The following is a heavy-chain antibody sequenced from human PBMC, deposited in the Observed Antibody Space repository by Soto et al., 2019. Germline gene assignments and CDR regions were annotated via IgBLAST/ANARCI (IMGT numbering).Heavy chain of an antibody. V-gene: IGHV3-30*03. Sequence: GGSLRLSCAASGFTFSSYGMHWVRQAPGKGLEWVAVISYDGSNKYYADSVKGRFTISRDNSKNTLYLKMNSLRAEDTAVYYCATDSSGYYYITLDYWGQGT. CDR1: GFTFSSYG. J-gene: IGHJ4*02. D-gene: IGHD3-22*01. CDR2: ISYDGSNK. CDR3: ATDSSGYYYITLDY.